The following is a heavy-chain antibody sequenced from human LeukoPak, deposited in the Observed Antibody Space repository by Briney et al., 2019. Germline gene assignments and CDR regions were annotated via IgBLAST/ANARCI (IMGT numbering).Heavy chain of an antibody. Sequence: SETLSLTCVVYGGSVSGYYWSWIRQPPGKGLEWIGEINHSGSTNYNPSLKSRVTISVDTSKNQFSLKLSTVTAADTAVYYCARGYDFWSGYSPNYYYYYMDVWGKGTTVTVSS. CDR1: GGSVSGYY. CDR2: INHSGST. D-gene: IGHD3-3*01. J-gene: IGHJ6*03. V-gene: IGHV4-34*01. CDR3: ARGYDFWSGYSPNYYYYYMDV.